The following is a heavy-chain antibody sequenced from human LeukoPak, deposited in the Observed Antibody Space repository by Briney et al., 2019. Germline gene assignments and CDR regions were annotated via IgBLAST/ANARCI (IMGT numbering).Heavy chain of an antibody. CDR3: ARGSGEDY. CDR2: INHSGST. CDR1: GGSFSGYY. V-gene: IGHV4-34*01. Sequence: PSETLSLTCAVYGGSFSGYYWSWIRQPPGKGLEWIGEINHSGSTNYNPSLKSRVTISVDTSKNQFSLKLSSVTAADTAVYYCARGSGEDYWGQGTLVTVSS. J-gene: IGHJ4*02.